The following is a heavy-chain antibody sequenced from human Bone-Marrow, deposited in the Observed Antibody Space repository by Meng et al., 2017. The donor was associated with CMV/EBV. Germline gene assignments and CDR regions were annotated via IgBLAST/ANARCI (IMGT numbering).Heavy chain of an antibody. Sequence: GVLKISCAASGFTFSSYAMSWVRQAPGKGLEWVSVIYSGGSSTYYADSVKGRFTISRDNSKNTLYLQMNSLRAEDTAVYFCAKLMVEIISGVYDYWGQATLVTVSS. CDR3: AKLMVEIISGVYDY. V-gene: IGHV3-23*03. CDR2: IYSGGSST. J-gene: IGHJ4*02. D-gene: IGHD2-8*01. CDR1: GFTFSSYA.